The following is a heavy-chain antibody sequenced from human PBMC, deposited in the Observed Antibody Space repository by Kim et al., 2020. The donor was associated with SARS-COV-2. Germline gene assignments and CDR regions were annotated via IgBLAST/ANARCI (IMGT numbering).Heavy chain of an antibody. CDR3: ARAHYDILTGYSNQNWFDP. D-gene: IGHD3-9*01. Sequence: ASVKVSCKASGYTFTSYAMHWVRQAPGQRLEWMGWINAANGNTKYSQKFQGRVTITRDTSASTAYMELSSLRSEDTAVYYCARAHYDILTGYSNQNWFDPWGQGTLVTVSS. V-gene: IGHV1-3*01. CDR1: GYTFTSYA. CDR2: INAANGNT. J-gene: IGHJ5*02.